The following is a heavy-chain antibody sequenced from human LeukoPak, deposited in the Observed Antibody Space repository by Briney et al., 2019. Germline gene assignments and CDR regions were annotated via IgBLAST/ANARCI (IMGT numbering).Heavy chain of an antibody. Sequence: GRSLRLSCAASGFTFDDYAMHWVRQAPGKGLEWVSGISWNSGSIGYADSVKGRFTISRDNAKNSLYLQMNSLRAEDTALYCCAKDKTIFGVVHGYFDYWGQGTLVTVSS. D-gene: IGHD3-3*01. CDR2: ISWNSGSI. CDR1: GFTFDDYA. V-gene: IGHV3-9*01. J-gene: IGHJ4*02. CDR3: AKDKTIFGVVHGYFDY.